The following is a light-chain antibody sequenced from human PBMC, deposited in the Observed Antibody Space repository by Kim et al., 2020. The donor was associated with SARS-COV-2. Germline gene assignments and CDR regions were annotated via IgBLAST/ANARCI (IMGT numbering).Light chain of an antibody. CDR1: SSDVGGYNY. J-gene: IGLJ1*01. CDR2: DVN. V-gene: IGLV2-14*03. CDR3: SSYTSSSTFV. Sequence: GQSITISCTGTSSDVGGYNYVSWYQQHPGKATKLMIYDVNNRPSGVSDRFSGSKSGNTASLTISGLQTEDGADYYCSSYTSSSTFVFGTGTKVTVL.